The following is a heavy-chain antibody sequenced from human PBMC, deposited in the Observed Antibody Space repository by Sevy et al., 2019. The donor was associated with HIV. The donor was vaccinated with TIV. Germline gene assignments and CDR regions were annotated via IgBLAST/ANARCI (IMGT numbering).Heavy chain of an antibody. D-gene: IGHD3-3*01. V-gene: IGHV3-30*02. CDR3: AKDLGGVVISDDAFDI. J-gene: IGHJ3*02. CDR2: IRYDGSNK. CDR1: GFTFSSYG. Sequence: GGSLRLSCAASGFTFSSYGMHWVRQAPGKGLEWVAFIRYDGSNKYYADSVKGRFTISRDNSKNTLYLQMNSRRAEDTAVYYCAKDLGGVVISDDAFDIWGQGTMVTVSS.